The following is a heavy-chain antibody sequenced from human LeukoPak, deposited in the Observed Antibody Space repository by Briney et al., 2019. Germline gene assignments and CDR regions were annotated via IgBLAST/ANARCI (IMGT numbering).Heavy chain of an antibody. V-gene: IGHV4-59*08. D-gene: IGHD1-20*01. CDR2: VYYSENT. Sequence: PSVTLSLTCSVSGGSISGYYWSWIRQPPGKELEWIGYVYYSENTKYNPSLESRVTISLDTSKNQFSLRLNSVTTADTAVYFCTRRVAITGTPKAYFDYWGQGILVTVSS. CDR1: GGSISGYY. J-gene: IGHJ4*02. CDR3: TRRVAITGTPKAYFDY.